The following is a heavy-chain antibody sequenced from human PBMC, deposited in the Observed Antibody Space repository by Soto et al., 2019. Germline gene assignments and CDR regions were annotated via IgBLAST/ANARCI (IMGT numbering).Heavy chain of an antibody. CDR2: ISRDGSSK. Sequence: GGSLRLSCAASGFSFSRYAMHWVRQAPGEGLEWVAVISRDGSSKYYGGSVKGRFTVSRDNSNNTLFLSMTSLRPDDTGVFYCARSRNGAVADSINFWGQGTLVTVSS. V-gene: IGHV3-30-3*01. CDR1: GFSFSRYA. J-gene: IGHJ4*02. CDR3: ARSRNGAVADSINF. D-gene: IGHD2-8*01.